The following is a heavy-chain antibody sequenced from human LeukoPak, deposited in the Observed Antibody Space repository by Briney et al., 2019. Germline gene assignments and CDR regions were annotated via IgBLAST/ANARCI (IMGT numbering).Heavy chain of an antibody. Sequence: PSETLSLTCTVSGGSISSYYWNWIRQPPGKGLEWIGYIYCSGSTNYNPSLKSRVTISVDTSKNQFSLKLSSVTAADTAVYYCARDSYDFWSGYYPPGYYYYGMDVWGQGTTVTVSS. CDR1: GGSISSYY. CDR2: IYCSGST. D-gene: IGHD3-3*01. J-gene: IGHJ6*02. V-gene: IGHV4-59*01. CDR3: ARDSYDFWSGYYPPGYYYYGMDV.